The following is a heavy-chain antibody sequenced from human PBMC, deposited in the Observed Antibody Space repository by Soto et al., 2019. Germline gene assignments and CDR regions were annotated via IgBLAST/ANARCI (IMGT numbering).Heavy chain of an antibody. Sequence: GGSLRLSCAASGLAFNHYYMSWIRQAPGKGLEWVSYISSSGDYTKYADSVLGRFTISRDNAKSSLYLQMNSLRAEDTAVYYCARELAGIDVWGQGTTVTVSS. CDR3: ARELAGIDV. CDR1: GLAFNHYY. J-gene: IGHJ6*02. CDR2: ISSSGDYT. V-gene: IGHV3-11*05.